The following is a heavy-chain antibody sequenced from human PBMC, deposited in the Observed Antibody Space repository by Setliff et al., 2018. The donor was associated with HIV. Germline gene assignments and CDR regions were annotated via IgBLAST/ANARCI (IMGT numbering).Heavy chain of an antibody. J-gene: IGHJ6*03. V-gene: IGHV4-59*12. D-gene: IGHD5-18*01. CDR1: GGSIRRYY. CDR2: IYYSGSS. Sequence: GTLSPTCTVSGGSIRRYYWGWIRQPPGKGLEWIGTIYYSGSSIYNPSLKSRVTISVDTSKKQFSLKLSSVTAADTAVYYCARRGGYSYGYMDVWGKGTTVTVSS. CDR3: ARRGGYSYGYMDV.